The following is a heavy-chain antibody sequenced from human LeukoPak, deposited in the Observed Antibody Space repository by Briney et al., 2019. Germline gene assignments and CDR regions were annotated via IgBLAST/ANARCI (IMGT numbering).Heavy chain of an antibody. Sequence: GGALRLSCAASGFTFSDYYMSWIRQAPGKGLEGVSYISSSGSTIYDADSVKGRFTISRDNAKTSLYLQMNSLRAEDTAVYYCARDVRYRELYYYYYGMDVWGQGTTVTVSS. D-gene: IGHD1-26*01. CDR3: ARDVRYRELYYYYYGMDV. CDR2: ISSSGSTI. V-gene: IGHV3-11*01. CDR1: GFTFSDYY. J-gene: IGHJ6*02.